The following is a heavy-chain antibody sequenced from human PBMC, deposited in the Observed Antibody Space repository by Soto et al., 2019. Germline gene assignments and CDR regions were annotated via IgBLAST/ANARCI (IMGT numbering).Heavy chain of an antibody. J-gene: IGHJ6*02. Sequence: SVKVSCKASGFTFTSSSVQWVRQARGQRLEWIGWIVVGSGNTNYAQKFQERVTITRDMSTSTAYMELSSLRSEDTAVYYCAADKGHSSGWYFYYYGMDVWGQGTTVTVSS. CDR3: AADKGHSSGWYFYYYGMDV. CDR2: IVVGSGNT. CDR1: GFTFTSSS. D-gene: IGHD6-19*01. V-gene: IGHV1-58*01.